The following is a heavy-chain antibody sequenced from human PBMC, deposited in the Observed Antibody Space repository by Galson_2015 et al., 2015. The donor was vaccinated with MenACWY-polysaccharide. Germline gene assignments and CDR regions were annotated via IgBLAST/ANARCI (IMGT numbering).Heavy chain of an antibody. CDR3: ARHRAADGTIDAFEI. J-gene: IGHJ3*02. Sequence: QSGAEVKKPGESLKISCKGSGYSFSTFWIGWVRQMPGKGLEWVGIIYPGDSDTRYSPSFQGQVIISADKSTNTAYLQWSSLKAPDTAMYHCARHRAADGTIDAFEIWGQGTMVTVSS. D-gene: IGHD1-1*01. V-gene: IGHV5-51*01. CDR2: IYPGDSDT. CDR1: GYSFSTFW.